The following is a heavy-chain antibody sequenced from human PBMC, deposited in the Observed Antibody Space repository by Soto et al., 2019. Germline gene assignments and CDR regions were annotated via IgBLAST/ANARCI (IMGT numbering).Heavy chain of an antibody. CDR3: ARNVLLWFGELLEAWFDP. Sequence: QVQLQESGPGLVKPSQTLSLTCTVSGGSISSGGYYWSWIRQHPGKGLEWIGYIYYSGSTYYNPSLKSRVTISVDTSKNQFSLKLSSVTAAATAVYYCARNVLLWFGELLEAWFDPWGQGTLVTVSS. V-gene: IGHV4-31*03. CDR1: GGSISSGGYY. CDR2: IYYSGST. D-gene: IGHD3-10*01. J-gene: IGHJ5*02.